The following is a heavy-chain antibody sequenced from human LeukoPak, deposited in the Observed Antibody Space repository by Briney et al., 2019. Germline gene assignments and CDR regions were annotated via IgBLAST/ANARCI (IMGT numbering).Heavy chain of an antibody. Sequence: PGGSLRLSCAASGFTFSSYGMSWVRQAPEKGLEWVSGINWNGGSTGYADSVKGRFTISRDNAKNSLYLQMNSLRAEDTALYYCARELSPYSSGWYYYYYYYMDVWGKGTTVTVSS. CDR2: INWNGGST. V-gene: IGHV3-20*04. J-gene: IGHJ6*03. CDR3: ARELSPYSSGWYYYYYYYMDV. CDR1: GFTFSSYG. D-gene: IGHD6-19*01.